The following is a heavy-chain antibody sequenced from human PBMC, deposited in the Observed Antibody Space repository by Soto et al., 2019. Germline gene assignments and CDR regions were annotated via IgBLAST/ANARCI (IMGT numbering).Heavy chain of an antibody. Sequence: ASVKVSCKASGYTFSSYGISWVRQAPGQGLEWMGWISAYNGNTNYAQKLQGRVTMTTDTSTSTAYMELRSLRSDDTAVYYCASSYCGGDCSVLYYYGMHVWGQGTTVTVSS. CDR2: ISAYNGNT. J-gene: IGHJ6*02. CDR3: ASSYCGGDCSVLYYYGMHV. D-gene: IGHD2-21*02. CDR1: GYTFSSYG. V-gene: IGHV1-18*01.